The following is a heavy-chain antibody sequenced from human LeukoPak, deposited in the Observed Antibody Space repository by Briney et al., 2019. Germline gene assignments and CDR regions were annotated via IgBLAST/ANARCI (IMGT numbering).Heavy chain of an antibody. Sequence: GGSLRLSCAGAGFTLTSYEMNWVRQAPGKGLEWVSYISSSGDTIYYADSVKGRFTISRDNAKNSLYLQMNSLRAEDTAVYYCAKDEVLLWFGELPYYFDYWGQGTLVTVSS. CDR2: ISSSGDTI. V-gene: IGHV3-48*03. CDR3: AKDEVLLWFGELPYYFDY. J-gene: IGHJ4*02. CDR1: GFTLTSYE. D-gene: IGHD3-10*01.